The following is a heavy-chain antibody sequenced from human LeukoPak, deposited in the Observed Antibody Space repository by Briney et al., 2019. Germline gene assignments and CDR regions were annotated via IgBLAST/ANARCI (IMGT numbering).Heavy chain of an antibody. D-gene: IGHD3-22*01. CDR2: ISTNDRTT. Sequence: GGSLRLSCAASGFTFSTFAMIWVRQPPGKGLEWVAYISTNDRTTYYADSVKGRFTISRDNAKNSLYLQMNSLRAEDTAVYYCARESYSSGYYYDYWGQGTLVTVSS. CDR3: ARESYSSGYYYDY. V-gene: IGHV3-48*01. CDR1: GFTFSTFA. J-gene: IGHJ4*02.